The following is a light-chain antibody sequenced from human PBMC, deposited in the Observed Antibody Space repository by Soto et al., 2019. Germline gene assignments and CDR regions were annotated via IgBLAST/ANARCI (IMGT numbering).Light chain of an antibody. J-gene: IGKJ1*01. Sequence: EIVMTQSPATLSVTPGERATLSCRASQSVSGNLAWYQRKPGQPPRLLIYGASTRATGIPARFSGSGSGTEFTLTISSLQSEDFAVYYCQQYNNWPRTFGQGTKVEIK. V-gene: IGKV3-15*01. CDR3: QQYNNWPRT. CDR1: QSVSGN. CDR2: GAS.